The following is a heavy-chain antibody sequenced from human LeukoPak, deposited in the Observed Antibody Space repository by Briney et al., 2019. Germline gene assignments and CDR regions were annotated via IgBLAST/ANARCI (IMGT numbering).Heavy chain of an antibody. Sequence: GGSLRLSCAASGFTFSNYWMHWVRQAPGKGLEWVAHINTDGSATTYGDAAKGRFTVSRDNANNTLSLEMNSLRVEDTAVYYCARGTAAAAGIDCWGQGTLVTVSS. CDR3: ARGTAAAAGIDC. V-gene: IGHV3-74*01. CDR2: INTDGSAT. D-gene: IGHD6-13*01. CDR1: GFTFSNYW. J-gene: IGHJ4*02.